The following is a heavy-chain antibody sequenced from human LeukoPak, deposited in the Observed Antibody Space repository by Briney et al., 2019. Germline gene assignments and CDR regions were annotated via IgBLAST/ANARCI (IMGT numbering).Heavy chain of an antibody. V-gene: IGHV4-31*03. CDR2: IYYSGST. CDR1: GGSISSDY. CDR3: ARASLPYGDYDY. J-gene: IGHJ4*02. Sequence: SETLSLTCTVSGGSISSDYWSWIRQHPGKGLEWIGYIYYSGSTYYNPSLKSRVTISVDTSKNQFSLKLSSVTAADTAVYYCARASLPYGDYDYWGQGTLVTVSS. D-gene: IGHD4-17*01.